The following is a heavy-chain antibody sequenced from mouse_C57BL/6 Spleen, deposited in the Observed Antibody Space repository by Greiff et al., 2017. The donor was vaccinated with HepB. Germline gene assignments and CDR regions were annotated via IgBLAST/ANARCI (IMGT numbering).Heavy chain of an antibody. CDR2: ISSGGDYI. Sequence: EVQGVESGEGLVKPGGSLKLSCAASGFTFSSYAMSWVRQTPEKRLEWVAYISSGGDYIYYADTVKGRFTISRDNARNTLYLQMSSLKSEDTAMYYCTRDSGDYYGSSYNWYFDVWGTGTTVTVSS. CDR3: TRDSGDYYGSSYNWYFDV. J-gene: IGHJ1*03. V-gene: IGHV5-9-1*02. D-gene: IGHD1-1*01. CDR1: GFTFSSYA.